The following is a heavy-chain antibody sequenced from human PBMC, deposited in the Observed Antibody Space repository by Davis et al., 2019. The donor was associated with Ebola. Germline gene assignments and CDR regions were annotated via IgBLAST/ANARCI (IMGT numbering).Heavy chain of an antibody. CDR1: GFTFSNFW. Sequence: GESLKISCAASGFTFSNFWMTWVRQAPGKGLEWVANIKQDGNEKYYVDSVKGRFTISRDYAKNSLYLQMNSLRAEDTAVYYCARDLGRDGYKTTHLDYWGQGTLVTVSS. J-gene: IGHJ4*02. D-gene: IGHD5-24*01. CDR3: ARDLGRDGYKTTHLDY. V-gene: IGHV3-7*01. CDR2: IKQDGNEK.